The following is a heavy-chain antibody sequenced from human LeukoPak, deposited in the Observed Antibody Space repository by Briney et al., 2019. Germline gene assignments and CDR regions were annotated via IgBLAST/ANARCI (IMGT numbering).Heavy chain of an antibody. D-gene: IGHD2-2*01. V-gene: IGHV3-21*01. Sequence: GGSLRLSCAASGFTFSSYSMNWVRQAPGKGLEWVSSISSSSSYIYYADSVKGRFTISRDNAKNSLYLQMNSLRAEDTAVYYCATSAWVGSTSCYDYWGQGTLVTVSS. CDR2: ISSSSSYI. CDR1: GFTFSSYS. J-gene: IGHJ4*02. CDR3: ATSAWVGSTSCYDY.